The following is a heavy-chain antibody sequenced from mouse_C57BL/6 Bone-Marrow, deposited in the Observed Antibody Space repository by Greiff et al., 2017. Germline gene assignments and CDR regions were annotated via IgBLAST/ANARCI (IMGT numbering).Heavy chain of an antibody. CDR3: ARLEFDGSSGDWYFDV. V-gene: IGHV1-85*01. Sequence: VHLVESGPELVKPGASVKLSCKASGYTFTSYDINWVKQRPGQGLEWIGWIYPRDGSTKYNEKFKGKATLTVDPSSSTAYMGLHSLTSEDSAVYFCARLEFDGSSGDWYFDVWGTGTTVAGSS. D-gene: IGHD1-1*01. CDR1: GYTFTSYD. J-gene: IGHJ1*03. CDR2: IYPRDGST.